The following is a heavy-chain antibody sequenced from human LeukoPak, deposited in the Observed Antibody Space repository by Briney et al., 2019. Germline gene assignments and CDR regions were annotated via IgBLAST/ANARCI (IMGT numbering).Heavy chain of an antibody. J-gene: IGHJ5*02. CDR3: ARRLGSSPRKHGYWFDP. CDR2: IYPGDSDT. V-gene: IGHV5-51*01. Sequence: GESLKISCKGSGYSFTSYWIGWVRQMLGKGLEWMGIIYPGDSDTRYSPSFQGQVTISADKSISTAYLQWSSLKASDTAMYYCARRLGSSPRKHGYWFDPWGQGTLVTVSS. CDR1: GYSFTSYW. D-gene: IGHD2-2*01.